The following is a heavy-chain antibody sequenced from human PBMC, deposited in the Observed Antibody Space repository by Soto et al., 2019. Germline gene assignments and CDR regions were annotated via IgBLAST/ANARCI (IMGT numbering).Heavy chain of an antibody. CDR3: ARDYCTNGVCYTLAFDY. J-gene: IGHJ4*02. CDR2: IWYDGSNK. Sequence: PGGSLRLSCAASGFTFGSYGMHWVRQAPGKGLEWVAVIWYDGSNKYYADSVKGRFTISRDNSKNTLYLQMNSLRAEDTAVYYCARDYCTNGVCYTLAFDYWGQGTLVTVS. D-gene: IGHD2-8*01. CDR1: GFTFGSYG. V-gene: IGHV3-33*01.